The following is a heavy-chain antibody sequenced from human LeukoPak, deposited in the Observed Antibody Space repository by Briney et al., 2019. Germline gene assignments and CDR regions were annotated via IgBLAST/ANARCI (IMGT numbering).Heavy chain of an antibody. CDR2: INSDGSST. J-gene: IGHJ6*03. V-gene: IGHV3-74*01. CDR1: GFTFSSYW. Sequence: GGSLRLSCAASGFTFSSYWMHWVRQAPGKGLVWVSRINSDGSSTSYADSVKGRFTISRDNAKNTLYLQMNSLRAEDTAVYYCARDPYSGYDLYYYYYYMDVWGKGTTVTISS. D-gene: IGHD5-12*01. CDR3: ARDPYSGYDLYYYYYYMDV.